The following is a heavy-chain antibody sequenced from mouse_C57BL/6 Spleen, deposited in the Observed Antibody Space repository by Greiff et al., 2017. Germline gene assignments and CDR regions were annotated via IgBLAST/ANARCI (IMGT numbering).Heavy chain of an antibody. Sequence: EVKVVESGGDLVKPGGSLKLPCAASGFTFSSYGMSWVRQTPDKRLEWVATISSGGSYTYYPDSVKGRFTISRDNAKNTLYLQMSSLKSEDTAMYYCASLYGYDVANYWGQGTTLTVSS. J-gene: IGHJ2*01. CDR1: GFTFSSYG. CDR3: ASLYGYDVANY. CDR2: ISSGGSYT. V-gene: IGHV5-6*01. D-gene: IGHD2-2*01.